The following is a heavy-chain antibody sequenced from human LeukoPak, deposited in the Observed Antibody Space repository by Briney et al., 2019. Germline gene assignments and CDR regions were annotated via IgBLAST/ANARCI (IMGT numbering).Heavy chain of an antibody. CDR3: ARAYGDYEAYFDY. Sequence: GGSLRLSCAASGFTVSSNYMSWVRQAPGKGLEWVSVIYSGGSTYYADSVKGRFTISRDNSKNTLYLQMNSLRADDTAVYYCARAYGDYEAYFDYWGQGTLVTVSS. D-gene: IGHD4-17*01. J-gene: IGHJ4*02. CDR1: GFTVSSNY. V-gene: IGHV3-66*01. CDR2: IYSGGST.